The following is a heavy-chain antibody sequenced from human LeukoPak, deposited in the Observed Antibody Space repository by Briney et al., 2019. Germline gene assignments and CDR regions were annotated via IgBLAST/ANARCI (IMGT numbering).Heavy chain of an antibody. CDR3: VGPDSQFDC. CDR1: GFTFSDQS. D-gene: IGHD3-10*01. Sequence: GGSLRLSCAASGFTFSDQSMNWVRQAPGEGLEWVSSISSNSLHIFYADSVKGRFTISRDNAKNSLYLQMNNLRAEDTAVYYCVGPDSQFDCWGQGTLVTVSS. J-gene: IGHJ4*02. V-gene: IGHV3-21*01. CDR2: ISSNSLHI.